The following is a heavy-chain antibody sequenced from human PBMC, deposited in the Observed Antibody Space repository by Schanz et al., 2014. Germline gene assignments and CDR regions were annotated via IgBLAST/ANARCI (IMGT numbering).Heavy chain of an antibody. CDR2: ISAYNGNT. V-gene: IGHV1-18*01. J-gene: IGHJ5*02. Sequence: GPGVKKPGATVKVSCKASGYIFINSGISWVRQAPGQGLEWMGWISAYNGNTKYPQKVQGRVTMTADTSTNTAYMELRSLRSDDTAVYYCAKAEYDILTDSYSRLDPWGQGTLVTVSS. CDR1: GYIFINSG. CDR3: AKAEYDILTDSYSRLDP. D-gene: IGHD3-9*01.